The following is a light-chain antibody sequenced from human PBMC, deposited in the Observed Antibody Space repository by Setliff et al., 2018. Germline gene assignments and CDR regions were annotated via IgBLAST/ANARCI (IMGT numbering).Light chain of an antibody. J-gene: IGLJ1*01. Sequence: QSALTQPASVSGSPGQSITISCTGSASDVGDYNYVSWYQQRPGKAPKLILYDFTTRPSGVSDRFSGSKSANTASLTISGLQAEDEADYYCCSYAGSSTFVFGGGTKVTVL. CDR1: ASDVGDYNY. CDR2: DFT. V-gene: IGLV2-23*02. CDR3: CSYAGSSTFV.